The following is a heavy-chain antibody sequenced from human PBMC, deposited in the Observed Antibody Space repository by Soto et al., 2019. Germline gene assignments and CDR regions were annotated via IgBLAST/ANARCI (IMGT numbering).Heavy chain of an antibody. Sequence: PGGSLRLSCAASGFTFSSYAMHWVRQAPGKGLEWVAVISYDGSNKYYGDSVKGRFTISSDNSKNTLYLQMNSLRAEDTALYYCAKDGGNDYYYGMDVWGQGTTVTVSS. D-gene: IGHD2-15*01. J-gene: IGHJ6*02. CDR1: GFTFSSYA. CDR3: AKDGGNDYYYGMDV. V-gene: IGHV3-30*18. CDR2: ISYDGSNK.